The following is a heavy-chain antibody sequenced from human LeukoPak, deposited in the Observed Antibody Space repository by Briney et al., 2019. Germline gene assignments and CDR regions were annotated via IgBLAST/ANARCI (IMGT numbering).Heavy chain of an antibody. CDR2: IYYSGST. CDR1: GGTISSYY. J-gene: IGHJ4*02. Sequence: PAETLTLTCTVSGGTISSYYWSWIRQPPGKGLEWVSDIYYSGSTNYNPSLKSRVTISADTSKNQFSLKLSTVIAADTAVYYCSIRDPLHCYDSSGYYLDYWGEGPLVTVSS. V-gene: IGHV4-59*08. D-gene: IGHD3-22*01. CDR3: SIRDPLHCYDSSGYYLDY.